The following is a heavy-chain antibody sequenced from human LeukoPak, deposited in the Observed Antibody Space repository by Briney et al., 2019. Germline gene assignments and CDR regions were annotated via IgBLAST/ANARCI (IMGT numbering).Heavy chain of an antibody. J-gene: IGHJ5*02. CDR2: IIPIFGTA. Sequence: SVKVSCKASVGIFSSYAISWVRQAPGQGLEWMGGIIPIFGTANYAQKFQGRVTITADESTSTAYMERSSLRSEDTAVYYCARDMCSSTSCPSYTGWLDPWGQGTLVTVSS. CDR1: VGIFSSYA. V-gene: IGHV1-69*01. D-gene: IGHD2-2*01. CDR3: ARDMCSSTSCPSYTGWLDP.